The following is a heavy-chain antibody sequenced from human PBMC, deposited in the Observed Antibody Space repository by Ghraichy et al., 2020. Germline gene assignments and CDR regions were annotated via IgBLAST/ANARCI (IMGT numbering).Heavy chain of an antibody. J-gene: IGHJ1*01. CDR2: IQQDGSEK. CDR1: GFTFSEYW. D-gene: IGHD2-2*01. CDR3: ARDGGIAVVPSY. V-gene: IGHV3-7*01. Sequence: GGSLRLSCAVSGFTFSEYWMSWVRQAPGKGLEWVANIQQDGSEKNYVDSVKGRFTISRDNAKNSLFLQMNSLRVEDTAVYYCARDGGIAVVPSYWGQGTLVTVSS.